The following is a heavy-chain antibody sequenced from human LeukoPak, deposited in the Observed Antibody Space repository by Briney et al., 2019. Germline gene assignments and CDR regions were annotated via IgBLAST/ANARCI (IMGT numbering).Heavy chain of an antibody. V-gene: IGHV3-23*01. J-gene: IGHJ4*02. Sequence: GGSLGLSCAASGFTFSSYAMSWVRQAPGKGREGVSAISGSGGSTYYADSVKGRFTISRDNSKNTLDLQMNSLRAEDTAVYYCAKDRGAYSSSSKAAVVYWGQGTLVTVSS. CDR3: AKDRGAYSSSSKAAVVY. D-gene: IGHD6-6*01. CDR1: GFTFSSYA. CDR2: ISGSGGST.